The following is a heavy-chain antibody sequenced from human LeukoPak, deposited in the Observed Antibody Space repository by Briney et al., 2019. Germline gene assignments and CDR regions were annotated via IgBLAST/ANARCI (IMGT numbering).Heavy chain of an antibody. CDR2: INHSGST. Sequence: PSETLSLTCAVYGRSVSGYYWSWIPHPPPQALHSIGEINHSGSTNYNPSLKSRVTISVDTSKDQFSLKLSSVTAADTAVFYCARGPQNDYGDFFDYWGQGTLVTVSS. V-gene: IGHV4-34*01. CDR3: ARGPQNDYGDFFDY. CDR1: GRSVSGYY. J-gene: IGHJ4*02. D-gene: IGHD4-17*01.